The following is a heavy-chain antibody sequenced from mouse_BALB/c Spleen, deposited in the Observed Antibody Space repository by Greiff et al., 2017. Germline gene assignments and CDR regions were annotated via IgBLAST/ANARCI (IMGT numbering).Heavy chain of an antibody. CDR3: ARNREANFYAMDY. D-gene: IGHD4-1*01. CDR2: IWSGGST. CDR1: GFSLTSYG. Sequence: QVQLQQSGPGLVQPSQSLSITCTVSGFSLTSYGVHWVRQSPGKGLEWLGVIWSGGSTDYNAAFISRLSISKDNSKSQVFFKMNSLQADDTAIYYCARNREANFYAMDYWGQGTSVTVSS. V-gene: IGHV2-4-1*01. J-gene: IGHJ4*01.